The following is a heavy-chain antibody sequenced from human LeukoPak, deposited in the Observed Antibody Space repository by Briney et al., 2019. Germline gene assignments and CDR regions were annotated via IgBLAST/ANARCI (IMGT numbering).Heavy chain of an antibody. CDR3: ARDPLFGHKGGYFDY. V-gene: IGHV4-34*01. CDR1: GGSFSGYY. J-gene: IGHJ4*02. Sequence: PSETLSLTCAAYGGSFSGYYWSWIRQPPGKGLEWIGEINHSGSTNYNPSLKSRVTISVDTSKNQFSLQLISVTAADTAVYYCARDPLFGHKGGYFDYWGQGTLVIVSS. D-gene: IGHD3-10*01. CDR2: INHSGST.